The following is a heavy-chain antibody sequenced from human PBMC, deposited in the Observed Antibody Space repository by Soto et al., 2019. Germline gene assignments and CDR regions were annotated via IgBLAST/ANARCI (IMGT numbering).Heavy chain of an antibody. V-gene: IGHV3-33*01. CDR1: GFTFSSYG. CDR3: ARDSRLGELSFPNAIDY. J-gene: IGHJ4*02. CDR2: IWYDGSNK. Sequence: GGSLRLSCAASGFTFSSYGMHWVCQAPGKGLEWVAVIWYDGSNKYYADSVKGRFTISRDNSKNTLYLQMNSLRAEDTAVYYCARDSRLGELSFPNAIDYWGQGTLVTVSS. D-gene: IGHD3-16*02.